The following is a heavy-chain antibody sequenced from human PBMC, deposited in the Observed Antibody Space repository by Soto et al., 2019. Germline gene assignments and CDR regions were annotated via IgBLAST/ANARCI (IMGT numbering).Heavy chain of an antibody. Sequence: GGSLRLYCAASGFSFSNCWMHWVRKAPGMGLVWVSHINSDGSSTTYADSVKGRFTISRDNAKNTLYLQMNSLRAEDTAVYYSAREIRYYGMDVWGQGTTVTVSS. D-gene: IGHD5-18*01. J-gene: IGHJ6*02. CDR2: INSDGSST. V-gene: IGHV3-74*01. CDR1: GFSFSNCW. CDR3: AREIRYYGMDV.